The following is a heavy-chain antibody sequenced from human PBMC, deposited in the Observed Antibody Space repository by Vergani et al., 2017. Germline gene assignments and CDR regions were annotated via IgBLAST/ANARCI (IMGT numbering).Heavy chain of an antibody. D-gene: IGHD2-8*01. CDR2: IYITGST. CDR1: GGSISSDSYY. CDR3: AKVCAGGRGSENYNFDV. J-gene: IGHJ4*02. Sequence: QVQLQESGPGLVKPSQTLSLTCTVSGGSISSDSYYWNWIRQPAGKGLEWIGRIYITGSTNYNPSLKSRVTISVDTSTNQFSLSLTSVTAADTAVHYCAKVCAGGRGSENYNFDVLGQGTLVTVSS. V-gene: IGHV4-61*02.